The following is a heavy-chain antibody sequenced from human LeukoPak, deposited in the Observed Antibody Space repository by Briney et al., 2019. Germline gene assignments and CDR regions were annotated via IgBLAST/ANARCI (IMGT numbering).Heavy chain of an antibody. CDR3: AREYCSSTSCYESYYYYGMDV. CDR2: INPNSGGT. V-gene: IGHV1-2*02. Sequence: ASVKLSCKASGYTFTSYYMHWVRQAPGQGLEWMGWINPNSGGTNYAQKFQGRVTMTRDTSISTAYMELSRLRSDDTAVYYCAREYCSSTSCYESYYYYGMDVWGQGTTVTVSS. D-gene: IGHD2-2*01. J-gene: IGHJ6*02. CDR1: GYTFTSYY.